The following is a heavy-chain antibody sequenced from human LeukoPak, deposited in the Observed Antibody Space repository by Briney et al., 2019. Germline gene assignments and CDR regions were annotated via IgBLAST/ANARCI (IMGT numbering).Heavy chain of an antibody. Sequence: GGSLRLSCAASGFIFNDYAMSWVRQVPGKGLECVSVISASGGKTYYADSVKGRFTISRDTSKTTISLQMNSLRVEDSAVYYCAKWTRTTLFRGDRARFDSWGQGTLVTVSS. CDR2: ISASGGKT. CDR1: GFIFNDYA. D-gene: IGHD3-10*01. J-gene: IGHJ4*02. V-gene: IGHV3-23*01. CDR3: AKWTRTTLFRGDRARFDS.